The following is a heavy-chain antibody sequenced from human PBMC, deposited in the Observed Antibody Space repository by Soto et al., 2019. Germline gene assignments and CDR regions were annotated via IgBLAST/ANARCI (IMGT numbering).Heavy chain of an antibody. Sequence: ASVKVSCKASGFTFTLYSMHWVRQAPGQRLEWMGWINGGSGKTKYSQKFQGRVTIARDTSASTAYTEVSSLRSEDTAVYYCARYSGNYQDAFDIWGQGTMVTVSS. CDR2: INGGSGKT. V-gene: IGHV1-3*01. CDR3: ARYSGNYQDAFDI. D-gene: IGHD1-26*01. J-gene: IGHJ3*02. CDR1: GFTFTLYS.